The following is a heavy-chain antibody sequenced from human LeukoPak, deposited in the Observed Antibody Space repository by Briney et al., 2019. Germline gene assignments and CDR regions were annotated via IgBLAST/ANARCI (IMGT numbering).Heavy chain of an antibody. J-gene: IGHJ6*04. CDR1: GFSFSFYW. Sequence: GGSLRLSRAASGFSFSFYWMHWVRQAPGKGPVWVSRIKTDGSIADYADSVKGRFTISRDNAKNSLYLQMNSLRAEDTAVYYCAELGITMIGGVWGKGTTVTISS. CDR3: AELGITMIGGV. D-gene: IGHD3-10*02. V-gene: IGHV3-74*01. CDR2: IKTDGSIA.